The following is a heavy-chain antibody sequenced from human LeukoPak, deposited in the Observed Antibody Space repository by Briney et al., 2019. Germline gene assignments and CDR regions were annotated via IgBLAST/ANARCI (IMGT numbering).Heavy chain of an antibody. CDR1: GFTFSYYS. CDR3: AKVDRGDYSSSPVPYYNYYMNV. V-gene: IGHV3-21*01. D-gene: IGHD6-13*01. Sequence: TGGSLRLSCAASGFTFSYYSMNWVRQAPGRGLEWVSCISSSSSLIFYSDSVRGRFTISRDNAQNLLYLPMNSLRVEDTAVYYCAKVDRGDYSSSPVPYYNYYMNVWGKGATVTVSS. CDR2: ISSSSSLI. J-gene: IGHJ6*03.